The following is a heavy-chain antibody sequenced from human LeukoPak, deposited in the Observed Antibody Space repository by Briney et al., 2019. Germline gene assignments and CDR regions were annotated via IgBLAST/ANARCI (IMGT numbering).Heavy chain of an antibody. V-gene: IGHV1-8*01. J-gene: IGHJ4*02. CDR2: MNPNSGNT. CDR3: ARGDFWSGYYTGNY. Sequence: ASVKVSCKASGYTFTSYDINWVRQATGQGLEWMGWMNPNSGNTGYARKFQGRVTMTRNTSISTAYMELSSLRSGDTAVYYCARGDFWSGYYTGNYWGQGTLVTVSS. D-gene: IGHD3-3*01. CDR1: GYTFTSYD.